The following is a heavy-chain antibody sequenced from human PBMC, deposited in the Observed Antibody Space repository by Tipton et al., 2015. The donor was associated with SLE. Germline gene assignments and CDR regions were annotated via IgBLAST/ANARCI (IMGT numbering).Heavy chain of an antibody. CDR3: VRGRGSDY. D-gene: IGHD3-10*01. CDR2: VNEDGSAT. V-gene: IGHV3-7*01. J-gene: IGHJ4*02. CDR1: GITFSKSW. Sequence: GSLRLSCAASGITFSKSWLTWVRQAPGKGLEWVANVNEDGSATSHVDSVKGRFTISRDNAEKSLYLQMNSLRGADTAVYYCVRGRGSDYWGQGTLVTASS.